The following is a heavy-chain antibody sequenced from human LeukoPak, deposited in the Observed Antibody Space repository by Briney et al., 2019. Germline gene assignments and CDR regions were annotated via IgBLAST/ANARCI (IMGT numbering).Heavy chain of an antibody. J-gene: IGHJ6*02. CDR1: GGSISSYY. CDR3: ARDSGSYSAYYYGMDV. CDR2: IYTSGST. D-gene: IGHD1-26*01. Sequence: ASETLSLTCTVSGGSISSYYWSWMRQPAGKGLEWIGRIYTSGSTNYNPSLKSRVTMSVDTSKNQFSLKLSSVTAEDTAVYYCARDSGSYSAYYYGMDVWGQGTTVTVSS. V-gene: IGHV4-4*07.